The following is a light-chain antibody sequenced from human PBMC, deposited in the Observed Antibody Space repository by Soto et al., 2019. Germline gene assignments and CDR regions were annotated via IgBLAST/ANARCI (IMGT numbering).Light chain of an antibody. CDR3: QQSYTTPWT. Sequence: DIQMTQSPSSLAASVGDIVTITWRASQSISSYLNWYQEKPGKAPKLLIYAASSLQSGVPTRFSGSKSGTDFTLTISSLQPEDFATYYCQQSYTTPWTFGQGTKVDIK. CDR2: AAS. CDR1: QSISSY. J-gene: IGKJ1*01. V-gene: IGKV1-39*01.